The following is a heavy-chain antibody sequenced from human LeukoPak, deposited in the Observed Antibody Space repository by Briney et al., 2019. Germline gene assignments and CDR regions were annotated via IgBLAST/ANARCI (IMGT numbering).Heavy chain of an antibody. CDR1: GYTFTSYD. CDR3: ASPLHYGSGRDYERYAFDI. V-gene: IGHV1-2*02. CDR2: INPNSGGT. D-gene: IGHD3-10*01. J-gene: IGHJ3*02. Sequence: GASVKVSCKASGYTFTSYDINWVRQATGQGLEWMGWINPNSGGTNYAQKFQGRVTMTRDTSISTAYMELSRLRSDDTAVYYCASPLHYGSGRDYERYAFDIWGQGTMVTVSS.